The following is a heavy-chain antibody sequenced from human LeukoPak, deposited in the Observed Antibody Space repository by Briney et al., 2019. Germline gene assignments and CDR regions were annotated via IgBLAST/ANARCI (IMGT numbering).Heavy chain of an antibody. J-gene: IGHJ4*02. Sequence: GGSLRLSCAASGFTFSSYAMGWVRQAPGKGLEWVSSISSSSGYIYYADSVKGRFTISRDNAKNSLYLQMNSLRAEDTAVYYCARVGGYYDSSGYYFDYWGQGTLVTVSS. CDR3: ARVGGYYDSSGYYFDY. CDR1: GFTFSSYA. V-gene: IGHV3-21*01. D-gene: IGHD3-22*01. CDR2: ISSSSGYI.